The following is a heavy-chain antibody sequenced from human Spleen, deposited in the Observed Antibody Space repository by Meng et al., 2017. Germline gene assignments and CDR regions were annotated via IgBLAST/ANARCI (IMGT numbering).Heavy chain of an antibody. D-gene: IGHD4/OR15-4a*01. CDR1: GGTFSSYA. Sequence: SVKVSCKASGGTFSSYAISWVRQAPGQGLEWMGGIIPIFGTANYAQKFQGRVTITTDESTSTAYMELSSLRSEDTAVYYCARCRLVRASSMDYYYYGMDVWGQGNTV. J-gene: IGHJ6*01. CDR3: ARCRLVRASSMDYYYYGMDV. CDR2: IIPIFGTA. V-gene: IGHV1-69*05.